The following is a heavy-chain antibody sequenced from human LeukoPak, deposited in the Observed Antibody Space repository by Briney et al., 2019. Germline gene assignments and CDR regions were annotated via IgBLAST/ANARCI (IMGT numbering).Heavy chain of an antibody. J-gene: IGHJ4*02. CDR2: IKSKTDGGTT. CDR1: GFTFSSYA. V-gene: IGHV3-15*01. Sequence: GGSLRLSCAASGFTFSSYAMSWVRQAPGKGLEWVGRIKSKTDGGTTDYAAPVKGRFTISRDDSKNTLYLQMNSLKTEDTAVYYCTTDFEGYYDSSGYYDYWGQGTLVTVSS. CDR3: TTDFEGYYDSSGYYDY. D-gene: IGHD3-22*01.